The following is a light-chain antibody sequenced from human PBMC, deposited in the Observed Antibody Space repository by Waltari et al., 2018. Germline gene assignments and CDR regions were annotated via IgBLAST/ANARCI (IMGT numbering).Light chain of an antibody. V-gene: IGKV3-20*01. CDR2: DAF. J-gene: IGKJ1*01. CDR1: QSVGRS. Sequence: EIVLTQSPGTLSLSPGERVTLSCRASQSVGRSLAWYQQRPGQAPRLRIYDAFTRATGVADRFSGSGSGTDFSLTISRLDPEDFAVYYCQMYVRLPVTFGQGTKVEIK. CDR3: QMYVRLPVT.